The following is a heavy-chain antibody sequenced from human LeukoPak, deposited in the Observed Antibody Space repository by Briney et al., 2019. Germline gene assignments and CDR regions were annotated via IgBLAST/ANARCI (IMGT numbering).Heavy chain of an antibody. CDR1: GFTFSSYS. CDR2: ISSGSSYI. D-gene: IGHD2-2*01. J-gene: IGHJ4*02. V-gene: IGHV3-21*04. Sequence: PGGSLRLSCAASGFTFSSYSMNWVRQAPGKGLEWVSSISSGSSYIYYADSMKGRFTISRDNAKNSLYLQMNSLRAEDTAVYYCAKEGYCSSTSCYGVDYWGQGTLVTVSS. CDR3: AKEGYCSSTSCYGVDY.